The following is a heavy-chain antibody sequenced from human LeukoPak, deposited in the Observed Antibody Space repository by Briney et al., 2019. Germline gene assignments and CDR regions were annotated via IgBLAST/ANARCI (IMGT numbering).Heavy chain of an antibody. CDR3: ARGNRDSSGFYYYYGMDV. J-gene: IGHJ6*02. Sequence: GGSLRLSCAASGFTFDDYAMFWVRQAPGKGLEWVSGISWNSKNIDYAASVKGRFTISRDNGKNSLYLQMNSLRAEDTAFYYCARGNRDSSGFYYYYGMDVWGQGTTVTVSS. CDR2: ISWNSKNI. CDR1: GFTFDDYA. V-gene: IGHV3-9*01. D-gene: IGHD6-19*01.